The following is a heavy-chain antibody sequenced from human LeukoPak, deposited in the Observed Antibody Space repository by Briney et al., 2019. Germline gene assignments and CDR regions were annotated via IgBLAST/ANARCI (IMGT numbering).Heavy chain of an antibody. CDR3: ASASSHRIAAGGDY. Sequence: PGGSLRLSCVASGFTFRSYEMNWVRQAPGKGLEWVSYISSSGSIIYYADSVKGRFTISRDNAKNSLHLHMNSLRPEDTAVYYCASASSHRIAAGGDYWGQGTLVTVSS. J-gene: IGHJ4*02. CDR2: ISSSGSII. D-gene: IGHD6-13*01. V-gene: IGHV3-48*03. CDR1: GFTFRSYE.